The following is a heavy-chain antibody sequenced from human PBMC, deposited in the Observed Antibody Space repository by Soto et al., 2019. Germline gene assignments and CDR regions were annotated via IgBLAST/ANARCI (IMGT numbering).Heavy chain of an antibody. D-gene: IGHD6-13*01. J-gene: IGHJ4*02. V-gene: IGHV1-18*01. Sequence: ASVKVSCKASGYTFTSYGISWVRQAPGQGLEWMGWISAYNGNIRLSQKFQRRVNLTKDTSATTVYMELTSLTSEDTAVYYCARGRLAAAGRLSTSDYWGQGSLVTVSS. CDR3: ARGRLAAAGRLSTSDY. CDR2: ISAYNGNI. CDR1: GYTFTSYG.